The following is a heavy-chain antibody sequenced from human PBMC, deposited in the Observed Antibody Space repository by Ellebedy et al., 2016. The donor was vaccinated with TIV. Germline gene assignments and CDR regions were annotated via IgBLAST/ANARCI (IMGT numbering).Heavy chain of an antibody. CDR2: ISSTHLFI. J-gene: IGHJ4*01. CDR1: GFTFSNFW. V-gene: IGHV3-21*01. Sequence: GESLKISCAASGFTFSNFWMNWVRQAPGRGLEWVASISSTHLFIFYADSVKGRFTITRDNAKNSLSLQMDSLRAEDTAVYYCATDRGEDGLLSFFDFWGHGTVVTVSA. D-gene: IGHD2/OR15-2a*01. CDR3: ATDRGEDGLLSFFDF.